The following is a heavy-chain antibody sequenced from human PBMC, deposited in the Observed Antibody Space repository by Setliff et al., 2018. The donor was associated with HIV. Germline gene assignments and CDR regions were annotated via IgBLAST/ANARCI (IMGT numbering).Heavy chain of an antibody. CDR2: IYSGGST. CDR3: ARAPTGWYELDL. CDR1: SDSISGYF. Sequence: SETLSLTCSVSSDSISGYFWSWIRQPAGKGLEWIGRIYSGGSTNYNPSLKSRVTLSIDKSKNQVSLKLTSVTAADTAVYYCARAPTGWYELDLWGQGTLVTVSS. J-gene: IGHJ5*02. D-gene: IGHD6-19*01. V-gene: IGHV4-4*07.